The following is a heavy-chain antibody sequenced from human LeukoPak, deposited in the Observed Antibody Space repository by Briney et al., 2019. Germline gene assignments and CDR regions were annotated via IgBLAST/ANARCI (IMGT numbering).Heavy chain of an antibody. CDR1: GFTFSSDA. D-gene: IGHD3-22*01. V-gene: IGHV3-23*01. J-gene: IGHJ6*03. CDR3: AKPYYYDSSGYYYYYYMGV. CDR2: ISGSGGST. Sequence: GGSLRLSCAASGFTFSSDAMSWVRQAPGKGLEWVSAISGSGGSTYYADSVKGRFTISRDNSKNTLYLQMNSLRAEDTAVYYCAKPYYYDSSGYYYYYYMGVWGKGTTVTVSS.